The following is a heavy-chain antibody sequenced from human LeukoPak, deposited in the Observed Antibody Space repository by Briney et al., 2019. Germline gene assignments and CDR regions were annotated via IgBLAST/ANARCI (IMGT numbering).Heavy chain of an antibody. CDR1: GGSISSYY. Sequence: SETLSLTCTVSGGSISSYYWSWIRQPPGKGLEWIGYIYYSGSSNYNPSLKSRVTISVDTSKNQFSLKLSSVTAADTAVYYCAREDPLVAARGLDYWGQGTLVTVSS. D-gene: IGHD2-15*01. CDR3: AREDPLVAARGLDY. V-gene: IGHV4-59*01. J-gene: IGHJ4*02. CDR2: IYYSGSS.